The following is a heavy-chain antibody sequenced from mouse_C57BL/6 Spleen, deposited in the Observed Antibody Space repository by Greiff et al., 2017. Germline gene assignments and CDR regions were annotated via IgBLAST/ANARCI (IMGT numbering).Heavy chain of an antibody. CDR1: GFNIKDYY. D-gene: IGHD2-4*01. Sequence: EVKLVESGAELVKPGASVKLSCTASGFNIKDYYMHWVKQRTEQGLEWIGRIDPEDGETKYAPKFQGKATITADTSSNTAYLQLSSLTSEDTAVYYCAPYDYRFAYWGQGTLVTVSA. J-gene: IGHJ3*01. V-gene: IGHV14-2*01. CDR2: IDPEDGET. CDR3: APYDYRFAY.